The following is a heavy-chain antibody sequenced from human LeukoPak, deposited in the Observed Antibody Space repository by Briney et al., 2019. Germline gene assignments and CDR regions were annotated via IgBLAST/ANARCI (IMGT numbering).Heavy chain of an antibody. CDR3: ARGVLGPYDL. CDR2: IHYTGAT. CDR1: GGTFRGYY. D-gene: IGHD7-27*01. Sequence: SETLSLTCANSGGTFRGYYWSWIRQPPRKGLEWIGEIHYTGATNYKPSLKSRVTISGDPSKNQVSLRVSSVTAADTAVYYCARGVLGPYDLWGRGTLVTVSS. J-gene: IGHJ2*01. V-gene: IGHV4-34*01.